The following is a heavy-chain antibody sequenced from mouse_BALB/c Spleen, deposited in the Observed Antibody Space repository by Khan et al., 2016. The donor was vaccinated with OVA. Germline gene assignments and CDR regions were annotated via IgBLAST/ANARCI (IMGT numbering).Heavy chain of an antibody. J-gene: IGHJ3*01. Sequence: VRLQQSGAELLRPGALVKLSCKASGFSIKDFYMHWVKQRPEQGLEWIGWIDPENGNTIYDPNFQGKASITADTSSNTAYLQLSSQTSEDTADYYCARLGYGNYWFAYWGQGTLVTVSA. V-gene: IGHV14-1*02. CDR2: IDPENGNT. D-gene: IGHD2-10*02. CDR3: ARLGYGNYWFAY. CDR1: GFSIKDFY.